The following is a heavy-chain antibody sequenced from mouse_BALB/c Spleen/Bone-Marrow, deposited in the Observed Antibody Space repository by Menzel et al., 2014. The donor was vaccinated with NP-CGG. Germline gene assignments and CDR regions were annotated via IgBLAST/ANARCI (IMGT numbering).Heavy chain of an antibody. Sequence: VQLQQSGAELAKPGAPMKMSCKASGYTFTNYWMHWVKQRPGQGLEWIGYINPSTGYTDYNQKFKDKATLTADKSSSTAYMQLSSLTSEDSAVYYCARSYGNYVDYRGQGTTLTVSS. CDR1: GYTFTNYW. V-gene: IGHV1-7*01. CDR2: INPSTGYT. J-gene: IGHJ2*01. CDR3: ARSYGNYVDY. D-gene: IGHD2-1*01.